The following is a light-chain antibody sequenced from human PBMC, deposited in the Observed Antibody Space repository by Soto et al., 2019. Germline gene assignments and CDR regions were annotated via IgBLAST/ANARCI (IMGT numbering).Light chain of an antibody. Sequence: DIQMTQSPSSVSASIGDRVTITCRASQGISSWLAWYQHKPGEAPKLLIYAASSLYSGVPSRFSGSGSGTDFTLTISSLQPEDFATYYCQQANSFPRTFGQGTKVEIK. CDR2: AAS. V-gene: IGKV1D-12*01. J-gene: IGKJ1*01. CDR3: QQANSFPRT. CDR1: QGISSW.